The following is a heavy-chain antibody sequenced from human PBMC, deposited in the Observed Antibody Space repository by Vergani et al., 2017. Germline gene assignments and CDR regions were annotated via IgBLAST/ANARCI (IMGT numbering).Heavy chain of an antibody. Sequence: QVQLQESGPGLVKPSETLSLTCAVSGYSISSGYYRGWIRQPPGKGLEWIGRIYHSGSTYYNPSLKSRVTITVDTSKKQFSLKLRAVTPADTAVYYCAKHGGWPYFYYWGQGTLVTVSS. J-gene: IGHJ4*02. CDR2: IYHSGST. CDR3: AKHGGWPYFYY. V-gene: IGHV4-38-2*01. CDR1: GYSISSGYY. D-gene: IGHD6-19*01.